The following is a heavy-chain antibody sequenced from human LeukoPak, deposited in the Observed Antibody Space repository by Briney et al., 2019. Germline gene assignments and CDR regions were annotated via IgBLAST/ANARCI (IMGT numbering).Heavy chain of an antibody. CDR1: GGSFSGYY. J-gene: IGHJ4*02. V-gene: IGHV4-34*01. CDR2: INHSGST. CDR3: ARGLFYGGSTPIDY. Sequence: SETLSLTCAVYGGSFSGYYWSWIRQPPGKGLEWIGEINHSGSTNYNPSLKSRVTISVDTSKNQFSLKLSFVTAADTAVYYCARGLFYGGSTPIDYWGQGTLVTVSS. D-gene: IGHD4-23*01.